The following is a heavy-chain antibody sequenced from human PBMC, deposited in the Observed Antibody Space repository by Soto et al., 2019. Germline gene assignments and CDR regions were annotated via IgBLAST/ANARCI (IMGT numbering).Heavy chain of an antibody. CDR3: ARSRFSGSSRYYFDF. Sequence: SGPTLVNPTQTLTLTCDFSGFSLSSYGLCVSWIRQSPGKALEWLGLIDWEDDKFYRKSLRTRVTISKGTSKNRVVLTMTNMDPTDTGTYYCARSRFSGSSRYYFDFWGQGTLVTVSS. CDR1: GFSLSSYGLC. V-gene: IGHV2-70*01. D-gene: IGHD1-26*01. CDR2: IDWEDDK. J-gene: IGHJ4*02.